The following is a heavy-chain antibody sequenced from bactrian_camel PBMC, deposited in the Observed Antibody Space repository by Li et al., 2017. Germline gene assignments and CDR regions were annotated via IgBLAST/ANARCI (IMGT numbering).Heavy chain of an antibody. V-gene: IGHV3S53*01. J-gene: IGHJ4*01. CDR2: TGPSNT. D-gene: IGHD1*01. Sequence: HVQLVESGGGSVQPGGSLRVSCVASGYRVKSGCMGYFRQTTGKEREVVAATGPSNTWYADSVKGRFTISQDSARITAYLQMASLKPEDTAVYYCVPVALEERDGLVSCARWSQGTQVTVS. CDR1: GYRVKSGC.